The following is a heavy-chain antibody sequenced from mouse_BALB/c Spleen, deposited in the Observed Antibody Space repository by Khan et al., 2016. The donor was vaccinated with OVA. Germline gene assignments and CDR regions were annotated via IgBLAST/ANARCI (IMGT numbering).Heavy chain of an antibody. CDR2: INYGGNN. J-gene: IGHJ3*01. CDR1: GYPITSGYY. CDR3: ARGGRWFDY. V-gene: IGHV3-6*02. Sequence: EVQLQESGPGLVKPSQSLSLTCSVTGYPITSGYYWNWIRQFPGNTLEWMGYINYGGNNNYTPSLKNRISITRDTSKNQFFLRLNSVTAEDSATYYCARGGRWFDYWGQGTLVTVSA.